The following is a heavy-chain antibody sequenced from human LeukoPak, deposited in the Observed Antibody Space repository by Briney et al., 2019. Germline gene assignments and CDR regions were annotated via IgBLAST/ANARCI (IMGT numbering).Heavy chain of an antibody. D-gene: IGHD3-9*01. V-gene: IGHV2-5*02. Sequence: SGPTLVKPTQTLTLTCTFSGFSLSTSGVAVGWIRQPPGKALEWLALIYWDDDKRYSPSLKSRLTITKDTSKNQVVLTMTNMDPVDTATYYCAPSPRAYEILTGLFAEYFQHWGQGTLVTVSS. J-gene: IGHJ1*01. CDR3: APSPRAYEILTGLFAEYFQH. CDR2: IYWDDDK. CDR1: GFSLSTSGVA.